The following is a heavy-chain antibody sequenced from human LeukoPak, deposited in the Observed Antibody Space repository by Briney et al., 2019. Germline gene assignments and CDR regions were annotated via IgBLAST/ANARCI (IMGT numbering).Heavy chain of an antibody. J-gene: IGHJ4*01. CDR2: ISSSSSTI. CDR1: GFTFSNAW. V-gene: IGHV3-48*02. Sequence: GGSLRLSCAASGFTFSNAWMNWVRQVPGKGLEWVSYISSSSSTIYYADFVKGRFTISRDNANNSLYLQMNSLRDEDTAVYYCARDRGAYCGGDCYLGFDYWGRGTLVTVSS. CDR3: ARDRGAYCGGDCYLGFDY. D-gene: IGHD2-21*02.